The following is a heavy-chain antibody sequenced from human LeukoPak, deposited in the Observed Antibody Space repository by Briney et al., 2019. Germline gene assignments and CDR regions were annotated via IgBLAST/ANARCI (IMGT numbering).Heavy chain of an antibody. J-gene: IGHJ3*02. Sequence: SVKVSCKASGGTFSGYAISWVRQAPGQGLEWMGGIIPIFGTANYAQKFQGRVTITADESTSTAYMELSSLRSEDTAVYYCAREEREYCGGDCNDAFDIWGQGTMVTVSS. CDR1: GGTFSGYA. CDR3: AREEREYCGGDCNDAFDI. CDR2: IIPIFGTA. V-gene: IGHV1-69*13. D-gene: IGHD2-21*02.